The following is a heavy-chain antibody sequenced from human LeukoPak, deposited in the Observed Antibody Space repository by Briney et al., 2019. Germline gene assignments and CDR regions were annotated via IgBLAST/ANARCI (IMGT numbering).Heavy chain of an antibody. CDR1: GGSISSYY. CDR2: IYYSGST. D-gene: IGHD3-22*01. CDR3: ARHYDSSAYWYYFDY. J-gene: IGHJ4*02. V-gene: IGHV4-59*08. Sequence: PSETLSLTCTVSGGSISSYYWSWIRQPSGKGLEWIGYIYYSGSTNYNPSLKSRVTISVDTSKNQFSLKLSSVTAADTAVYYCARHYDSSAYWYYFDYWGQGTLVTVSS.